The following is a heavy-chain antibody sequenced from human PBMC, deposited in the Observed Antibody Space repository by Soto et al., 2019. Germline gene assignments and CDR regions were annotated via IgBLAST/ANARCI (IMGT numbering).Heavy chain of an antibody. D-gene: IGHD6-13*01. CDR1: GGTFSSYA. V-gene: IGHV1-69*13. CDR2: IIPIFGTA. CDR3: ARRGQQLATPVDYYYYGMDV. J-gene: IGHJ6*02. Sequence: SVKVSCKASGGTFSSYAISWVRQAPGQGLEWMGGIIPIFGTANYAQKFQGRVTITADESTSTAYMELSSLRSEDTAVYYCARRGQQLATPVDYYYYGMDVWGQGTTVTVSS.